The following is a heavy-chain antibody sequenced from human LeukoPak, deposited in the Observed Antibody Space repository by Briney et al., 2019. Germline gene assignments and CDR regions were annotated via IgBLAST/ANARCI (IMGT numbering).Heavy chain of an antibody. V-gene: IGHV4-39*07. D-gene: IGHD2-2*01. Sequence: SETLSLTCTLSGGSVTTSSFYWAWIRQPPGKELECIGTIYYSGITYYHSSLESRVTISVDTSKNQFSLKLNSVTAADTAVYFCAKSGPAAGRPDAYIWGQGTMVTVSS. J-gene: IGHJ3*02. CDR1: GGSVTTSSFY. CDR2: IYYSGIT. CDR3: AKSGPAAGRPDAYI.